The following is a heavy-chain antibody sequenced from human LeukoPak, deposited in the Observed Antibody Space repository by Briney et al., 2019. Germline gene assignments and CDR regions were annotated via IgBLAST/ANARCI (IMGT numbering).Heavy chain of an antibody. Sequence: KAGGSLRLSCAASGFTFSNAWMSWVRQAPGKGLEWVGRIKSKTDGGTTDYAAPVKGRFTISRNDSKNTLYLQMNSLKTEDTAAYYCTTDPYNWNYNNWFDPWGQGTLVAVSS. CDR3: TTDPYNWNYNNWFDP. CDR2: IKSKTDGGTT. D-gene: IGHD1-7*01. J-gene: IGHJ5*02. V-gene: IGHV3-15*01. CDR1: GFTFSNAW.